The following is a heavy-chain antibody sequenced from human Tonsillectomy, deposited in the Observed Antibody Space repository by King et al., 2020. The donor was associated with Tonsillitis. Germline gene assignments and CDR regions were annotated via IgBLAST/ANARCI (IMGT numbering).Heavy chain of an antibody. V-gene: IGHV4-59*01. D-gene: IGHD1-26*01. J-gene: IGHJ5*02. CDR2: IYYSGNT. Sequence: VQLQESGPGLVKASETLSLTCSVSGGSMSYYYWSWIRQPPGKGLEWIGYIYYSGNTNYNPSLKSRVTISIDTSKNQFSLNLSSVTAADTAIYYCARGPRWDERRWFGPWGQGTLVTVPS. CDR3: ARGPRWDERRWFGP. CDR1: GGSMSYYY.